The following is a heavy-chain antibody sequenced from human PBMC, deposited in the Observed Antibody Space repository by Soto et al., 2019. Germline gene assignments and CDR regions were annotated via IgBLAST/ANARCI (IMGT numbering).Heavy chain of an antibody. CDR1: GFTFSSFG. J-gene: IGHJ4*02. CDR2: IWHDGKNK. V-gene: IGHV3-33*01. Sequence: WGSLRLSCAASGFTFSSFGMHWVRQAPGKGLEWVAVIWHDGKNKYYADSAKGRFTISRDNSKNTLYLQMNSLRAEDTAVYYCARDPGQDEAMDYWGQGT. CDR3: ARDPGQDEAMDY.